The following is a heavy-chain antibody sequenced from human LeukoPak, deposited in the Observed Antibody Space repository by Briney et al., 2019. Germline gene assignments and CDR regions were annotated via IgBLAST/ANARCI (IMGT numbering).Heavy chain of an antibody. Sequence: GASVKVSCKASGYTFTGYYMHWVRQAPGQGLEWMGGIIPIFGTANYAQKFQGRVTITADESTSTAYMELSSLRSEDTAVYYCARAPRFGFGELQRQYYYMDVWDKGTTVTISS. V-gene: IGHV1-69*13. CDR3: ARAPRFGFGELQRQYYYMDV. CDR1: GYTFTGYY. CDR2: IIPIFGTA. D-gene: IGHD3-10*01. J-gene: IGHJ6*03.